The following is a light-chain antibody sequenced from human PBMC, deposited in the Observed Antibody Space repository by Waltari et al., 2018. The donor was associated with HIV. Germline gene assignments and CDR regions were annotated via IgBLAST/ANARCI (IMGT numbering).Light chain of an antibody. CDR1: TSNIGACYE. Sequence: QSVLTQPPSVSGAPGQRVSLSCAGQTSNIGACYEVHWYLQLPGSAPKLLIQSNTERPSGIPDRCSGSRSGASASLAITGLQVEDEGDYYCQSYDGTLSVWVFGGGTKLTVL. CDR2: SNT. V-gene: IGLV1-40*01. J-gene: IGLJ3*02. CDR3: QSYDGTLSVWV.